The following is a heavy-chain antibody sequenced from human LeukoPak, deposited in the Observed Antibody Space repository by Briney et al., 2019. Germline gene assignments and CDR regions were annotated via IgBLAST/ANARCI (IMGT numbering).Heavy chain of an antibody. D-gene: IGHD3-22*01. J-gene: IGHJ4*02. Sequence: GGSLGLSCAASGFTFSSYGMHWVRQAPGKGLEWVAVIWYDGSNKYYADSVKGRFTISRDNSKNTLYLQMNSLRAEDTAVYYCAKGDSSGYWYYFDYWGQGTLVTVSS. CDR3: AKGDSSGYWYYFDY. CDR1: GFTFSSYG. CDR2: IWYDGSNK. V-gene: IGHV3-33*06.